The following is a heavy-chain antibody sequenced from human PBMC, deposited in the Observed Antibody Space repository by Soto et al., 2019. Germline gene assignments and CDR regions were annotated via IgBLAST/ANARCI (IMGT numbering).Heavy chain of an antibody. CDR1: GDSVSSNSAA. D-gene: IGHD3-22*01. V-gene: IGHV6-1*01. Sequence: QVQLQQSGPGLVKPSQTLSLTCAISGDSVSSNSAAWNWIRQSPSRGLEWLGRTSYRSKWYNDYALSVKSRITINPDTSQNQFPLQLNSVTPEDTAVYYSTRVQYDSSGYSKIQYDYWGQGTLVAVAS. J-gene: IGHJ4*02. CDR3: TRVQYDSSGYSKIQYDY. CDR2: TSYRSKWYN.